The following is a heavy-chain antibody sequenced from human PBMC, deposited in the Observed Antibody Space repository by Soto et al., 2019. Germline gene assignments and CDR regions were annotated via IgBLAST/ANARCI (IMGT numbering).Heavy chain of an antibody. J-gene: IGHJ4*02. D-gene: IGHD3-10*01. V-gene: IGHV1-3*01. CDR3: ARKGYHGSGIYHFDY. Sequence: ASVKVSCKTSGYTFTTYPIHWVRQAPGQSLEWMGFINAANGDTGYSQKCQGRVTIARDTSASTAYMEMSSLRSEDTAVYFCARKGYHGSGIYHFDYWGQGTLVTASS. CDR2: INAANGDT. CDR1: GYTFTTYP.